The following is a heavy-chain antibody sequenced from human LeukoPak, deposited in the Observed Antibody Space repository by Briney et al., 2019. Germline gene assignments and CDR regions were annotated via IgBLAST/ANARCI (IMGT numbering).Heavy chain of an antibody. D-gene: IGHD3-10*01. J-gene: IGHJ4*02. CDR3: AKDILLWFGELFGPDY. CDR1: GFTFSSYA. CDR2: ISYDGSNK. V-gene: IGHV3-30-3*01. Sequence: GGSLRLSCAASGFTFSSYAMHWVRQAPGKGLEWVAVISYDGSNKYYADSVKGRFTISRDNSKNTLYLQMNSLRAEDTAVYYCAKDILLWFGELFGPDYWGQGTLVTVSS.